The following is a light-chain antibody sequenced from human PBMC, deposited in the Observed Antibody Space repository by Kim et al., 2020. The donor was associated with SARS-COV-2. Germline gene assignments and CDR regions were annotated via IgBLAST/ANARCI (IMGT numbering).Light chain of an antibody. V-gene: IGLV3-1*01. J-gene: IGLJ2*01. CDR1: LGDRY. Sequence: LGDRYVSWYQQKPGQSPVMVIHQDNKRPSGIPGRFSGSNSGNTATLTISGTQAMDEADYYCQAWDSSIIFGGGTQLTVL. CDR3: QAWDSSII. CDR2: QDN.